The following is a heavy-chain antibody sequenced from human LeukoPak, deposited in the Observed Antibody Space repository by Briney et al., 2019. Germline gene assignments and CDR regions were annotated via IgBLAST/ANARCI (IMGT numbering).Heavy chain of an antibody. J-gene: IGHJ4*02. CDR1: GGSISSYY. V-gene: IGHV4-59*08. D-gene: IGHD6-13*01. CDR3: ARRTAAGNYFDY. CDR2: IYYSGST. Sequence: PSETLSLTCTVSGGSISSYYWSWIRQPPGKGLERIGYIYYSGSTNYNPSLKSRVTISVDTSKNQFSLKLSSVTAADTAVYHCARRTAAGNYFDYWGQGTLVTVSS.